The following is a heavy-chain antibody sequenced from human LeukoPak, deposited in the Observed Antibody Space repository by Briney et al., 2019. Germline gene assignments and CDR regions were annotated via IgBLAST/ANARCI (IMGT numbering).Heavy chain of an antibody. CDR2: ISAYNGNT. CDR1: GYTFTSYG. CDR3: ASLGSWGVMKD. J-gene: IGHJ4*02. Sequence: ASVKVSCKASGYTFTSYGISWVRQAPGQGLEWMGWISAYNGNTNYAQKLQGRVTMTTDTSTSTACMELRGLRSDDTAVYYCASLGSWGVMKDWGQGTLVTVSS. V-gene: IGHV1-18*01. D-gene: IGHD3-16*01.